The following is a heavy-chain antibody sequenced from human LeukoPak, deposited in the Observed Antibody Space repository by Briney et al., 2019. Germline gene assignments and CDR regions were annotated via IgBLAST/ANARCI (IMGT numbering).Heavy chain of an antibody. J-gene: IGHJ4*02. D-gene: IGHD3-22*01. CDR3: ARGKYYYDNMY. V-gene: IGHV1-2*02. CDR2: INPNSGGT. CDR1: GYTFTGYY. Sequence: GASVKVSCKASGYTFTGYYMHWVRQAPGQGLEWMGWINPNSGGTNYAQEFQGRVTMTRDTSISTAYMELSRLRSDDTAAYYCARGKYYYDNMYWGQGTLVTVSS.